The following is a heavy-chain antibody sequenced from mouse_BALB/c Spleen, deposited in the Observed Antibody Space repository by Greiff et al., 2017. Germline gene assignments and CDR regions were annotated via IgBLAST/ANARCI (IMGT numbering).Heavy chain of an antibody. V-gene: IGHV3-8*02. Sequence: EVKLVESGPSLVKPSQTLSLTCSVTGDSITSGYWNWIRKFPGNKLEYMGYISYSGSTYYNPSLKSRISITRDTSKNQYYLQLNSVTTEDTATYYCARAYGSSYGAMDYWGQGTSVTVSS. CDR2: ISYSGST. CDR1: GDSITSGY. CDR3: ARAYGSSYGAMDY. J-gene: IGHJ4*01. D-gene: IGHD1-1*01.